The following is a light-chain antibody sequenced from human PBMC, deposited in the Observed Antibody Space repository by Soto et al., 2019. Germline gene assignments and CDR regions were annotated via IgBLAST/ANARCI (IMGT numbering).Light chain of an antibody. V-gene: IGKV3-15*01. J-gene: IGKJ3*01. CDR3: QQYNNWPQT. CDR2: DAS. Sequence: ETVMTQSPATLSVSPGERATLPCRASQSVSTNLAWYQQKPGQTPRLLIYDASIRATSGPANFSGSGSGTEFTLTISSLQSEDFAVYYCQQYNNWPQTFGPGTKVDIK. CDR1: QSVSTN.